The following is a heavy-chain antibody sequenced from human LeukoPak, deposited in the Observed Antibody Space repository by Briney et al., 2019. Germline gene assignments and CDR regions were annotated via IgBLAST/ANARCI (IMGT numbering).Heavy chain of an antibody. D-gene: IGHD6-19*01. CDR1: GFTFSSNW. Sequence: GGSLRLSCAASGFTFSSNWMSWLRQAPGKGLEWVANIKQDGSDKYYVDSVKVRFTISRDNAKNSLYLQMNSLRAEDTAMYYCADVDGWYEGYFQHWGQGTLVTVSS. J-gene: IGHJ1*01. V-gene: IGHV3-7*01. CDR2: IKQDGSDK. CDR3: ADVDGWYEGYFQH.